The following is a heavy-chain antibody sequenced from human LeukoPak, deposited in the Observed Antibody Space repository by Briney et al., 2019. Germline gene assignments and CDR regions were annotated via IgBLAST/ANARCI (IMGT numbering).Heavy chain of an antibody. J-gene: IGHJ6*02. CDR2: INHNGNVN. CDR3: ARGGGLDV. V-gene: IGHV3-7*03. Sequence: GGSLRLSCAASGFTFSSYWMNWARQAPGKGLEWVASINHNGNVNYYVDSVKGRFTISRDNVKNSLYLQMSNLRAEDTAVYFCARGGGLDVWGQGATVTVSS. D-gene: IGHD3-16*01. CDR1: GFTFSSYW.